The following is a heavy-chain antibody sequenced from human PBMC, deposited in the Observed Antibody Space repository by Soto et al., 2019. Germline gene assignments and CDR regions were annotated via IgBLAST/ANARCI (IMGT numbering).Heavy chain of an antibody. CDR2: LTVTGDSA. CDR3: AKNGCSYPACYPYDYYVDV. D-gene: IGHD2-15*01. Sequence: EVQLLESGGGLVQPGGSLRLSCAASGFRLSDSAVSWVRQAPGKGLEGVSSLTVTGDSAFYSDSVKGRFTISRDISKSTLYLQMNSLRAEDTAVYYCAKNGCSYPACYPYDYYVDVWGRGTTVTVSS. V-gene: IGHV3-23*01. J-gene: IGHJ6*03. CDR1: GFRLSDSA.